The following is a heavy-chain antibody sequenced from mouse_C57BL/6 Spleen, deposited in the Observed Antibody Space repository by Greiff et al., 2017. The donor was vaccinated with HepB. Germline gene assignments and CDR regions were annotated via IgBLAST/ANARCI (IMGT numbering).Heavy chain of an antibody. J-gene: IGHJ4*01. CDR2: ISSGSSTI. V-gene: IGHV5-17*01. Sequence: EVKLMESGGGLVKPGGSLKLSCAASGFTFSDYGMHWVRQAPEKGLEWVAYISSGSSTIYYADTVKGRFTISRDNAKNTLFLQMTSLRSEDTAMYYCARGDYYGSSYVNYAMDYWGQGTSVTVSS. D-gene: IGHD1-1*01. CDR3: ARGDYYGSSYVNYAMDY. CDR1: GFTFSDYG.